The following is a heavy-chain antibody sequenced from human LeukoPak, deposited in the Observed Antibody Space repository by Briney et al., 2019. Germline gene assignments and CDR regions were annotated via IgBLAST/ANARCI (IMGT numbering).Heavy chain of an antibody. D-gene: IGHD2-2*02. CDR3: ARDQGVRYCSSTSCYTDAFDI. CDR2: IYYSGST. V-gene: IGHV4-31*03. CDR1: GGSISSGGYY. J-gene: IGHJ3*02. Sequence: SQTLSLTCTASGGSISSGGYYWSWIRRHPGKGLEWIGYIYYSGSTYYNPSLKSRVTISVDTSKNQFSLKLSSVTAADTAVYYCARDQGVRYCSSTSCYTDAFDIWGQGTMVTVSS.